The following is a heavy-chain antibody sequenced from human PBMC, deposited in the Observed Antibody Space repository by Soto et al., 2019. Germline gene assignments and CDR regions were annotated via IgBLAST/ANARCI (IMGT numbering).Heavy chain of an antibody. J-gene: IGHJ3*02. CDR1: GYTFTCYA. Sequence: QVQLVQSGAEVKKPGASVKVSCKASGYTFTCYAMHWVRQAPGQRLEWMGWINAGNGNTKYSQKFQGRVTITRDTSASTAYMELSSLRSEDTAVYYCARDLSYSSSWYSDAFDIWGQGTMVTVSS. D-gene: IGHD6-13*01. CDR2: INAGNGNT. CDR3: ARDLSYSSSWYSDAFDI. V-gene: IGHV1-3*01.